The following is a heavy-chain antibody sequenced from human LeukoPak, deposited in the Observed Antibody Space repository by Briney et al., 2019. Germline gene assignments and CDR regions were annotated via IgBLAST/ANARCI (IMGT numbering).Heavy chain of an antibody. CDR2: IYSGGST. J-gene: IGHJ4*02. D-gene: IGHD2-15*01. V-gene: IGHV3-53*01. CDR3: VTLPTGDY. CDR1: GFTVSRNH. Sequence: PGGSLRLSCAAFGFTVSRNHMTWVRQAPGKGLEWVSIIYSGGSTYYADSVRGRFTISRDSSQNTLYLQMNGLRVEDTAVHYCVTLPTGDYWGQGTLVTVSS.